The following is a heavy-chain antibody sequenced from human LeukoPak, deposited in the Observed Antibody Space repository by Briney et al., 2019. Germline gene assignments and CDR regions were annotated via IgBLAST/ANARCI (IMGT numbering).Heavy chain of an antibody. V-gene: IGHV1-18*01. D-gene: IGHD3-22*01. CDR1: GYTFTSYG. J-gene: IGHJ4*02. CDR3: ARDVTMKVVVPIPLFDY. CDR2: ISAYNGDT. Sequence: ASVKVSCKASGYTFTSYGITWVRQAPGQGLEWMGWISAYNGDTNYAQKFQGRVTMTTDTSTSTAYMELRSLRSDDTAVYYCARDVTMKVVVPIPLFDYWGQGTLVTVSS.